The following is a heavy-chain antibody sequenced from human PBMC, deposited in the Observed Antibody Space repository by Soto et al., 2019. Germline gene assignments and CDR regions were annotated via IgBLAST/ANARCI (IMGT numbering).Heavy chain of an antibody. D-gene: IGHD2-21*02. CDR1: GFIFTTYG. J-gene: IGHJ4*02. V-gene: IGHV3-33*06. CDR3: VKDHCGGDCYSDPYFDS. Sequence: QVQLVESGGGVVQPGRSLRLSCAASGFIFTTYGLHWVRQAPGKGLEWVAVIWYDGSNQYFADSVKGRFTISRDNSKNIPYLEMNSVRVEDTAVYYCVKDHCGGDCYSDPYFDSWGQGTLVTVSS. CDR2: IWYDGSNQ.